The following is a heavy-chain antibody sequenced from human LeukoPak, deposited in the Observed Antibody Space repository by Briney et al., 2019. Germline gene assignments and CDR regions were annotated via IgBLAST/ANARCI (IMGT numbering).Heavy chain of an antibody. J-gene: IGHJ4*02. Sequence: GGSLRLSCAASGFTFSSYGMHWVRQAPGKGLEWVAVIWYDGSNKYYADSVKGRFTSSRDNSKNTLYLQMNSLRAEDTAVYYCARGLYNWNPFDYWGQGTLVTVSS. D-gene: IGHD1-20*01. V-gene: IGHV3-33*01. CDR2: IWYDGSNK. CDR3: ARGLYNWNPFDY. CDR1: GFTFSSYG.